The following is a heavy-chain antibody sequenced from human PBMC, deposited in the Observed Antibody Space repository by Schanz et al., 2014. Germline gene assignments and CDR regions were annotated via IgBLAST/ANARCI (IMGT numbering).Heavy chain of an antibody. J-gene: IGHJ4*02. V-gene: IGHV3-23*01. CDR1: GFTFSSYW. D-gene: IGHD6-13*01. CDR2: IGVDGTTT. CDR3: AKSQGSSFDS. Sequence: EVQLLESGGGLVQPGGSLRLSCAASGFTFSSYWMHWLRQAPGKGLEWVSVIGVDGTTTYYADSVKGRFTISRDNSKNTLYLQMNSLRPEDTAVYYCAKSQGSSFDSWGQGTLVTVSS.